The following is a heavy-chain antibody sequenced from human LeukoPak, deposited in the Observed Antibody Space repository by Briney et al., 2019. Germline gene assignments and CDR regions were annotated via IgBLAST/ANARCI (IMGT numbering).Heavy chain of an antibody. D-gene: IGHD2-15*01. CDR1: GFTLSNFR. CDR3: ARRGCYGMNY. J-gene: IGHJ4*02. V-gene: IGHV3-74*01. CDR2: INSDGKST. Sequence: GSLRLSCSASGFTLSNFRMHWVRQAPGEGLVWVSRINSDGKSTSYADSVKGRFTISRDNAKNTLYLQMNSLRAEDTAVYYCARRGCYGMNYWGQGTLVTVSS.